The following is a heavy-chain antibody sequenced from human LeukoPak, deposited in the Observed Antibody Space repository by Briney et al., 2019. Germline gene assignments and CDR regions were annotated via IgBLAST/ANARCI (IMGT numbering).Heavy chain of an antibody. D-gene: IGHD3-16*02. V-gene: IGHV4-34*01. Sequence: SETLSLTCAVYGGSFSRYYWSWIRQPPRKGLEWIGEINHSGDTNYNPSLKSRVTISLDTSKNQFSLKLSSVTAADTAVYYCARHHDYVWGSYRHFDYWGQGTLVTVSS. CDR2: INHSGDT. J-gene: IGHJ4*02. CDR3: ARHHDYVWGSYRHFDY. CDR1: GGSFSRYY.